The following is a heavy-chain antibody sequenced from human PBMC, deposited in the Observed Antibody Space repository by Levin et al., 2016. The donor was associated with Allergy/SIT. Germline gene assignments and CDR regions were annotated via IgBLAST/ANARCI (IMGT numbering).Heavy chain of an antibody. CDR3: WTGTGGS. Sequence: VKVSCKASGGTFRNFAFSWVRQAPGQGLEWMGVISPIVGTANYAQKFQDRVRITADDSTSTAYIEIRSLRSEDTAVYFCWTGTGGSWGQGTLVTVSS. V-gene: IGHV1-69*01. CDR1: GGTFRNFA. D-gene: IGHD1-1*01. CDR2: ISPIVGTA. J-gene: IGHJ5*02.